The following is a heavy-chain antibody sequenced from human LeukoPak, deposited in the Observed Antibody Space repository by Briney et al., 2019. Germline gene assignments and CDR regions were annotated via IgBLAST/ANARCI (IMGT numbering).Heavy chain of an antibody. D-gene: IGHD3-9*01. CDR1: GYTFTSYG. CDR2: INPNSGGT. J-gene: IGHJ4*02. Sequence: ASVKVSCKASGYTFTSYGISWVRQAPGQGLEWMGWINPNSGGTNYAQKFQGWVTMTRDTSISTAYMELSRLRSDDTAVYYCARSGYDILTGYYVTPFDYWGQGTLVTVSS. CDR3: ARSGYDILTGYYVTPFDY. V-gene: IGHV1-2*04.